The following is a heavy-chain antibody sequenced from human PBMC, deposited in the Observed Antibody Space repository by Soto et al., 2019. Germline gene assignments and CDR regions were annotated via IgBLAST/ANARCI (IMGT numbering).Heavy chain of an antibody. Sequence: QVQLVQSGAEVKKPGSSVKVSCKASGGTFSSNVFSWVRQATGQGLEWMGGIIPIFGTANYAQKCQGRVTITADESTSTAYMELSSLRAEDTGVYYSALRYSYGLLYGMDVWYKVTKVIVSS. J-gene: IGHJ6*04. CDR3: ALRYSYGLLYGMDV. CDR2: IIPIFGTA. CDR1: GGTFSSNV. D-gene: IGHD5-18*01. V-gene: IGHV1-69*12.